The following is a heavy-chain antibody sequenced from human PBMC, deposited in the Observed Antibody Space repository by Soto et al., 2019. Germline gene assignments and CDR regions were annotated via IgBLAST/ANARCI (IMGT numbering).Heavy chain of an antibody. CDR2: IIPVFGTT. CDR3: ARDGGFGELKY. J-gene: IGHJ4*02. Sequence: QVQLVQSGAELKKPGSSVKVSCKASGDTFSGYPINWVRQAPGEGLEWMGRIIPVFGTTNDAQRFEGRVTFTADESTNTADMELRGLLSEDTAVYYCARDGGFGELKYGGPGTLVTVSS. V-gene: IGHV1-69*18. CDR1: GDTFSGYP. D-gene: IGHD3-10*01.